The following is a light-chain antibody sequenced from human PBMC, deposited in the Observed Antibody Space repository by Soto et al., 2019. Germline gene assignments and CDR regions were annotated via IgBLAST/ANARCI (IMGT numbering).Light chain of an antibody. CDR2: GAS. CDR1: QSVSSD. J-gene: IGKJ5*01. CDR3: QQYGSSIT. Sequence: EIVMTQSPATLSVSPGERATLSCRASQSVSSDLAWYQHKPGQAPRLLIYGASTRATGIPARFSGRGSGTEFTLTISSLQSVDFAVYYCQQYGSSITFGQGTRLEIK. V-gene: IGKV3-15*01.